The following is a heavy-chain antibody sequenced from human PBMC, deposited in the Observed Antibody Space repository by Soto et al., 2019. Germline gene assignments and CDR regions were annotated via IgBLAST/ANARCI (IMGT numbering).Heavy chain of an antibody. J-gene: IGHJ4*02. CDR3: VLQHYDRSGASVGYFVA. CDR2: VSYSGDT. CDR1: DDSIMGMRFW. D-gene: IGHD3-3*01. Sequence: SETLSLTCGVSDDSIMGMRFWWFWVRQSPGKGLEWVGSVSYSGDTFYNPSLKNRVTISLDTSNNRFSLRLNFVTAADTAVYYCVLQHYDRSGASVGYFVAWAQGTPVTVS. V-gene: IGHV4-39*02.